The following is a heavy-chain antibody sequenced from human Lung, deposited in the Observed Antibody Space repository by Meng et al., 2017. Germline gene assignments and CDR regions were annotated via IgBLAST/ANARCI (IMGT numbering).Heavy chain of an antibody. CDR3: VRRIEYSSSSGY. V-gene: IGHV3-23*01. Sequence: EVQLLESGGGLVQPGGSPRLSCVASGFTFSSSAMTWVRQAPWKGLVWVSSIRGCGRSTYYAVSVRGRFTISRYNSKNTVYLQMNSLRAEDTAIYYCVRRIEYSSSSGYWGQGTLVTVSS. D-gene: IGHD6-6*01. CDR1: GFTFSSSA. J-gene: IGHJ4*02. CDR2: IRGCGRST.